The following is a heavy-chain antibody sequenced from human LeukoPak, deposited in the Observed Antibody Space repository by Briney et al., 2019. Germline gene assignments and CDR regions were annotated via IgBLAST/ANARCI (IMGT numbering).Heavy chain of an antibody. CDR2: IIPIFGTA. Sequence: SVKDSCKASGGTFSSYAISWVRQAPGQGLEWMGRIIPIFGTANYAQKFQGRVTITTDESTSTAYMELSSLRSEDTAVYYCAIRRWELLGDYFDYWGQGTLVTVSS. J-gene: IGHJ4*02. CDR1: GGTFSSYA. V-gene: IGHV1-69*05. D-gene: IGHD1-26*01. CDR3: AIRRWELLGDYFDY.